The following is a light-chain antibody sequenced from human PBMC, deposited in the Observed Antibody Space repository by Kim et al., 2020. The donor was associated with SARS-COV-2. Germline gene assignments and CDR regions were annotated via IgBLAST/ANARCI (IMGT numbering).Light chain of an antibody. J-gene: IGLJ3*02. CDR1: NIGSKS. Sequence: SYELTQPPSVSVAPGKTARITCGGNNIGSKSVHWYQQKPGQAPVLVIYYDSDRPSGIPERFSGSNSGNTATLTISRVEAGDEADYYCQVWDSSCEVFGGG. CDR3: QVWDSSCEV. V-gene: IGLV3-21*04. CDR2: YDS.